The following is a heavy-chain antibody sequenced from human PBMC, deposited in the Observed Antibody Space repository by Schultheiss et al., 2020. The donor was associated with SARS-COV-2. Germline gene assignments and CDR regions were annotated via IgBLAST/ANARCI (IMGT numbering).Heavy chain of an antibody. CDR1: GGSISSYY. CDR2: IYYSGST. V-gene: IGHV4-4*07. J-gene: IGHJ6*03. D-gene: IGHD2-2*01. CDR3: ARGRFDIVVVPAAGYMDV. Sequence: SQTLSLTCTVSGGSISSYYWSWIRQPAGKGLEWIGSIYYSGSTYYNPSLKSRVTISVDTSKNQFSLKLSSVTAADTAVYYCARGRFDIVVVPAAGYMDVWGKGTTVTVSS.